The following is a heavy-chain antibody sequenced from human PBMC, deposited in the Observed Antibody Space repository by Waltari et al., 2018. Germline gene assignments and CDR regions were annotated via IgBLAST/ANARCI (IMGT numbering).Heavy chain of an antibody. CDR3: ARGPGRESREAFDY. CDR2: IYSGGSP. D-gene: IGHD3-10*01. Sequence: QVQLQESGPGLVKPSETLSLTCTVSGGSISGSYWSWIRQPAGKGLEWIGRIYSGGSPDYNPSLKSRPTMSVDTSKNQFSLKLSSVTAADTAVYYCARGPGRESREAFDYWGQGTLVTVSS. V-gene: IGHV4-4*07. J-gene: IGHJ4*02. CDR1: GGSISGSY.